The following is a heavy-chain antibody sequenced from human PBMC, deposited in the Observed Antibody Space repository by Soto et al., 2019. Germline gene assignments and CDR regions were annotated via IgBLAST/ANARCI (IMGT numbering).Heavy chain of an antibody. J-gene: IGHJ6*04. CDR1: GVTFSSYG. Sequence: XGSLRLSCAASGVTFSSYGMHWVRQAPGKGLEWVAVISYDGSNKYYADSAKGRFTISRDNSKNTLYLQMNSLRAEDTAVYYCAKDRRSSSWSTKYYYYYGMEVWGKGTTVTVSS. CDR3: AKDRRSSSWSTKYYYYYGMEV. D-gene: IGHD6-13*01. V-gene: IGHV3-30*18. CDR2: ISYDGSNK.